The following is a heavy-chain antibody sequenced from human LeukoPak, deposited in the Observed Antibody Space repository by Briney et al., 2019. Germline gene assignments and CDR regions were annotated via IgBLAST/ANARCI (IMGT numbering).Heavy chain of an antibody. Sequence: GGSLRLSCAASGFTFSSYAMHWVRQAPGKGLEWVAFISYDGSNKYYADSVKGRFTISRDNSKNSLYLQMNSLRAEDTSVYFCARLSYWVFEIWGQGTMVTVSS. D-gene: IGHD2-21*01. CDR2: ISYDGSNK. CDR3: ARLSYWVFEI. CDR1: GFTFSSYA. J-gene: IGHJ3*02. V-gene: IGHV3-30-3*01.